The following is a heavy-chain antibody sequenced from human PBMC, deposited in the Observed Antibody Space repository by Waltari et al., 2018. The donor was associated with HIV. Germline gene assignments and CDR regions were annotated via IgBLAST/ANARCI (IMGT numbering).Heavy chain of an antibody. V-gene: IGHV1-3*01. J-gene: IGHJ4*02. CDR2: INAGNRNT. CDR1: GYTFTKYA. CDR3: ARDLLSTAGTNY. D-gene: IGHD6-19*01. Sequence: QVQLVQSGAEVKKPGASVKVSCKVSGYTFTKYAVHWVRQATGQRLEWMGWINAGNRNTKYSQKFQGRVTSIRDTSASTAYMEMSSLRSEDTAVYYCARDLLSTAGTNYWGQGTLVTVSS.